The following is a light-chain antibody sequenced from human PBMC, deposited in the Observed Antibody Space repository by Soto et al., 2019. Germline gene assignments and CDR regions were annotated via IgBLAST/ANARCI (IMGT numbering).Light chain of an antibody. Sequence: EIVLTQSPGILSLSAGERATLSCRASQSIGSDYLAWFQQRPGQAPRLLFSGASRRATGTPDRFSGSGSGTDFTLTINRLEPEDFAVYYCQQYGHSQWTFGQGTKVDIK. CDR1: QSIGSDY. V-gene: IGKV3-20*01. CDR2: GAS. J-gene: IGKJ1*01. CDR3: QQYGHSQWT.